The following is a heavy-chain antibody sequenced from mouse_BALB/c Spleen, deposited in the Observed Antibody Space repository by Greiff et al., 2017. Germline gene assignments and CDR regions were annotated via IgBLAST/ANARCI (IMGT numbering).Heavy chain of an antibody. CDR1: GYTFTDYA. CDR3: ARGGDYYGRVNFDY. V-gene: IGHV1-67*01. J-gene: IGHJ2*01. D-gene: IGHD1-1*01. Sequence: VKLQESGPELVRPGVSVKISCKGSGYTFTDYAMHWVKQSHAKSLEWIGVISTYYGDASYNQKFKGKATMTVDKSSSTAYMELARLTSEDSAIYYCARGGDYYGRVNFDYWGQGTTLTVSS. CDR2: ISTYYGDA.